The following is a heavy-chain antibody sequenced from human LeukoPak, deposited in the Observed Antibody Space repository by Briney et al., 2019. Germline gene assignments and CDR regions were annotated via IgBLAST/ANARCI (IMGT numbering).Heavy chain of an antibody. Sequence: SETLSLTCTGSGGSISSSSYYWGWIRQPPGKGLEWIGRIYTSGSTNYNPSLKSRVTMSVDTSKNQFSLKLSSVTAADTAVYYCARDRGYSGYDLADYYFDYCGQGTLVTVSS. CDR1: GGSISSSSYY. D-gene: IGHD5-12*01. CDR2: IYTSGST. CDR3: ARDRGYSGYDLADYYFDY. J-gene: IGHJ4*02. V-gene: IGHV4-39*07.